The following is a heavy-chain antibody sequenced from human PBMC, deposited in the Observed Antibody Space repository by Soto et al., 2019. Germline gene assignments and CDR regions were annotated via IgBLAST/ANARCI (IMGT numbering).Heavy chain of an antibody. Sequence: GGSLRLSCAASGFTFSSYGMQWVGQAPGRGLEGVAVISYDGRNKYYADSVKGRFTISRDNSKNTLYLQMNSLRAEDTAVYYCAKDEYSSSWYAYYYYYGMDVWGQGTTVTVSS. CDR1: GFTFSSYG. D-gene: IGHD6-13*01. V-gene: IGHV3-30*18. CDR2: ISYDGRNK. CDR3: AKDEYSSSWYAYYYYYGMDV. J-gene: IGHJ6*02.